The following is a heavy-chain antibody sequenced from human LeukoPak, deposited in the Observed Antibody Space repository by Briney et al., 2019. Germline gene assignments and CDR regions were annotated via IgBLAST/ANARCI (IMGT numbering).Heavy chain of an antibody. J-gene: IGHJ4*02. CDR2: IDPNSGGT. V-gene: IGHV1-2*02. CDR1: GYTFTGFY. CDR3: ALWIRGVVNRLDY. Sequence: ASVKVSCKASGYTFTGFYIHWVRQAPGQGLEWMGWIDPNSGGTNYAQKFQGRVAMTRDTSISTAYMELSRLRSDDAAVYYCALWIRGVVNRLDYWGQGTLVTVSS. D-gene: IGHD3-10*01.